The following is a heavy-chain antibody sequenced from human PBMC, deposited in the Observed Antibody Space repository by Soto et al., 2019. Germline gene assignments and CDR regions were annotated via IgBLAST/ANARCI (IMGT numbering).Heavy chain of an antibody. J-gene: IGHJ6*01. V-gene: IGHV3-74*01. D-gene: IGHD1-26*01. Sequence: WGSLVVTCVFSEFTFSRYWMPWVRQVPGQSPFWVSRISYDGTSTNYADSVRGRFTISRDNCKNTLYLQMNNLKPDDTAIYYCTRGPRADSPGTGAHWGQGTTGTVSS. CDR1: EFTFSRYW. CDR3: TRGPRADSPGTGAH. CDR2: ISYDGTST.